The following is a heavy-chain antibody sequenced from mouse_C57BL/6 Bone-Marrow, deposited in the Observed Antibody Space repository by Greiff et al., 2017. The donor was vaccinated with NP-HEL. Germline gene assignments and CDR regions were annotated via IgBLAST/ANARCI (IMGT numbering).Heavy chain of an antibody. CDR2: IYPGSGST. CDR1: GYTFTSYW. Sequence: QVQLQQPGAELVKPGASVKMSCKASGYTFTSYWITWVKQRPGQGLEWIGDIYPGSGSTNYNEKFKSKATLTVDTSSSTAYMQLSSLTSEDSAVYYCAGRSDGYSRPYWYFDVWGTGTTVTVSS. V-gene: IGHV1-55*01. J-gene: IGHJ1*03. D-gene: IGHD2-3*01. CDR3: AGRSDGYSRPYWYFDV.